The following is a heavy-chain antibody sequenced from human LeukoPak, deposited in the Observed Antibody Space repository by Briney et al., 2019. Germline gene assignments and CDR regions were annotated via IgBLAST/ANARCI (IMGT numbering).Heavy chain of an antibody. CDR2: ISGGGGNT. D-gene: IGHD1-26*01. Sequence: QSGGSLGLSCAASGFTFSSYSMNWVRQAPGKGLEWVSAISGGGGNTYYADSVKGRFTISRDSSKNTLNLQMNSLRAEDTAVYYCAKDRDIVGAVDYWGQGALVTVSS. J-gene: IGHJ4*02. CDR1: GFTFSSYS. V-gene: IGHV3-23*01. CDR3: AKDRDIVGAVDY.